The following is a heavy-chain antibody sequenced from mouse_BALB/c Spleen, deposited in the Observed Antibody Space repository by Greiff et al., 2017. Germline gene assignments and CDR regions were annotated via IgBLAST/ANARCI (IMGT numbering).Heavy chain of an antibody. CDR3: AREKGGITTGGFAY. CDR1: GFSLTSYG. D-gene: IGHD1-1*01. Sequence: QVQLKESGPGLVQPSQSLSITCTVSGFSLTSYGVHWVRQSPGKGLEWLGVIWAGGSTNYNSALMSRLSISKDNSKSQVFLKMNSLQTDDTAMYYCAREKGGITTGGFAYWGQGTLVTVSA. J-gene: IGHJ3*01. CDR2: IWAGGST. V-gene: IGHV2-9*02.